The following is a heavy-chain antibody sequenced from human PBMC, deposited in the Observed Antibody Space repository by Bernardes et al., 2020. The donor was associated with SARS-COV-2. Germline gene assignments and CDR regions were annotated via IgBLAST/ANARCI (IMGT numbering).Heavy chain of an antibody. J-gene: IGHJ4*02. D-gene: IGHD3-3*01. CDR3: ATGPPIGVWSGYYD. CDR1: GYTLTELS. V-gene: IGHV1-24*01. Sequence: VKVTRKVSGYTLTELSMHWVRQAPGKELEWMGGFDPEDGETIYAQKFQGRVTMTEDTSTDTAYMELSSLRSEDTAVYYCATGPPIGVWSGYYDWGQGTLVTVSS. CDR2: FDPEDGET.